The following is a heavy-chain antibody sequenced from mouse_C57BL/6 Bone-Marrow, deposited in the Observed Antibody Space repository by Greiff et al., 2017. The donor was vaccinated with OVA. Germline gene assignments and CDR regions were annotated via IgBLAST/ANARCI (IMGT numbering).Heavy chain of an antibody. J-gene: IGHJ1*03. D-gene: IGHD2-3*01. CDR3: ARRVTPLSGWYFDV. Sequence: VQLKQSGPELVKPGASVTIPCKASGYKFTDYNMDWVKQRHGKSLAWIGDINPNNGGTIYNQKFKGTATLTVDTSSNTVYMELRSLTSEDTSVYYWARRVTPLSGWYFDVWGTGTTVTVSS. CDR1: GYKFTDYN. V-gene: IGHV1-18*01. CDR2: INPNNGGT.